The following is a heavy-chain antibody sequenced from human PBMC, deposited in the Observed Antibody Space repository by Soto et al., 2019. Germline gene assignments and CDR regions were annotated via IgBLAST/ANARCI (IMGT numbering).Heavy chain of an antibody. V-gene: IGHV3-48*01. J-gene: IGHJ5*02. CDR2: ISSSSSTI. Sequence: EVQLVESGGGLVQPGGSLRLSCAASGFTFSSYSMNWVRQAPGKGLEWVSYISSSSSTIYYADSVKGRFPISRDNAKNSLYLQMNSLRAEDTAVYYCARHPERIAEIGWFYPWGQGTLVTVSS. CDR1: GFTFSSYS. D-gene: IGHD6-13*01. CDR3: ARHPERIAEIGWFYP.